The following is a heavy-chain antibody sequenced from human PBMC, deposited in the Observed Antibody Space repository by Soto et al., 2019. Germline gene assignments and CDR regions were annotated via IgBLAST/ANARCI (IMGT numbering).Heavy chain of an antibody. D-gene: IGHD2-15*01. CDR2: INHSGST. CDR3: ARDIVVVVAATMTRYGMDV. Sequence: QVQLQKWGAGLLKPSETLSLTCAVYGGSFSGYYWSWIRQPPGKGLEWIGEINHSGSTNYNPSLKSRVTISVYTSKNKFSLKLSSVTAADTAVYYCARDIVVVVAATMTRYGMDVWGQGTTVTVSS. J-gene: IGHJ6*02. CDR1: GGSFSGYY. V-gene: IGHV4-34*01.